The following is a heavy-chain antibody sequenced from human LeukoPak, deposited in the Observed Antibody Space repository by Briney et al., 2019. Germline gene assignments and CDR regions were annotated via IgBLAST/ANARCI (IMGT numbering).Heavy chain of an antibody. Sequence: QSGGSLRLSCAASGFTFSSHEMIWVRQAPGKGLEWVAFISESGSTTRYAESVKGRVTISRDNAENSLSLHMNGLTVDDAAVYYCVRDYYGPGRDYWDYWGQGTLVTVSS. CDR3: VRDYYGPGRDYWDY. D-gene: IGHD3-10*01. CDR2: ISESGSTT. J-gene: IGHJ4*02. CDR1: GFTFSSHE. V-gene: IGHV3-48*03.